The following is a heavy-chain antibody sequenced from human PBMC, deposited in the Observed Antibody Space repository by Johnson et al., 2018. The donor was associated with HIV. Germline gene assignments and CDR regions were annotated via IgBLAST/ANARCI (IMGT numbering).Heavy chain of an antibody. CDR1: GFTFSSYG. D-gene: IGHD1-26*01. CDR3: ARSRWADDAFDG. Sequence: QMLLVESGGGVVQPGRSLRLSCAASGFTFSSYGMHWVRQAPGKGLEWVAVIWYDGSNKYYADSVKGRFTISRDNSKNTLYLQMNSLRAEDTAVYYCARSRWADDAFDGWGQGTMVTVSS. V-gene: IGHV3-33*01. CDR2: IWYDGSNK. J-gene: IGHJ3*01.